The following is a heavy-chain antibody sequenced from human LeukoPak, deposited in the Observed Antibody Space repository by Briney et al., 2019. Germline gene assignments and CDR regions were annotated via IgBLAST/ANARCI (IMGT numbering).Heavy chain of an antibody. Sequence: GGSLRLSCAASGFTFDDYAMHWVRQVPGKGLEWISLITAYSDTTYCADSVKGRFTISRDNNKNSLYLQMNSLRTDDTALYYCARDIGSAWFGNWFDAWGQGTLVTVSS. J-gene: IGHJ5*02. CDR1: GFTFDDYA. V-gene: IGHV3-43*02. CDR3: ARDIGSAWFGNWFDA. D-gene: IGHD3-10*01. CDR2: ITAYSDTT.